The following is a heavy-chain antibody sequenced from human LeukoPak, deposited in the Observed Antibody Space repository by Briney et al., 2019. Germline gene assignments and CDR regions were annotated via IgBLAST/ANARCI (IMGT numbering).Heavy chain of an antibody. CDR2: IYYSGST. V-gene: IGHV4-59*01. D-gene: IGHD3-3*01. J-gene: IGHJ6*03. CDR1: GGSISSYY. Sequence: SETLSLTCTVSGGSISSYYWSWIRQPPGKGLEWIGYIYYSGSTNYNPSLKSRVTISVDTSKNQFSLKLSSVTAADTAVYHCARERTEAIFHYYYYMDVWGKGTTVTVSS. CDR3: ARERTEAIFHYYYYMDV.